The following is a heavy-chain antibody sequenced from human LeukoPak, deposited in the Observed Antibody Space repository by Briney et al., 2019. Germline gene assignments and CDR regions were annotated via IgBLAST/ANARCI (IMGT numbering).Heavy chain of an antibody. CDR2: ISGSGGRT. Sequence: GSLRLSCAASGFTFSSYAMSWVRQAPGKGLEWVSAISGSGGRTYYADSVKGRFTISRDNSKNTLYLQMNSLRAEDTAVYYCARDRQEYCSSTSCYGDYYYYGMDVWGQGTTVTVSS. CDR3: ARDRQEYCSSTSCYGDYYYYGMDV. J-gene: IGHJ6*02. D-gene: IGHD2-2*01. CDR1: GFTFSSYA. V-gene: IGHV3-23*01.